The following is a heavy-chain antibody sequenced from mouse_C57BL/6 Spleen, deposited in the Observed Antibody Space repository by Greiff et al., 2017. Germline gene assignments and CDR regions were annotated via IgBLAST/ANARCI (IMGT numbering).Heavy chain of an antibody. D-gene: IGHD1-1*01. Sequence: VQLQQSGPELVKPGASVKISCKASGYTFTDYYMNWVKQSHGKSLEWIGDINPNNGGTSYNQKFKGKATLTVDKSSSTAYMELRSLTSEDSAVYYCARWGYYGAYWGQGTLVTVAA. CDR2: INPNNGGT. J-gene: IGHJ3*01. CDR3: ARWGYYGAY. CDR1: GYTFTDYY. V-gene: IGHV1-26*01.